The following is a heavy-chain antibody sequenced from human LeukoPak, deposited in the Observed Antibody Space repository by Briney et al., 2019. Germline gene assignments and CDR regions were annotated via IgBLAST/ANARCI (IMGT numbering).Heavy chain of an antibody. CDR1: GGSISNYF. CDR2: VYMSGST. J-gene: IGHJ4*02. Sequence: SETLSLTCTVSGGSISNYFWSWIRQPAGKGLEWIGRVYMSGSTDYNPSLKSRVPMSVDTARNQFSMKLSSVTAADTAVYYCARINRQYYDSSGYYSYYFDYWGQGTLVTVSS. D-gene: IGHD3-22*01. V-gene: IGHV4-4*07. CDR3: ARINRQYYDSSGYYSYYFDY.